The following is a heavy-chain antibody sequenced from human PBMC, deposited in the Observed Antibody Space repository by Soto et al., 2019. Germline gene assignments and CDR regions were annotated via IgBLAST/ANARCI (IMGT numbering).Heavy chain of an antibody. V-gene: IGHV3-9*01. D-gene: IGHD1-26*01. CDR1: GFNFDDHA. J-gene: IGHJ5*02. CDR3: VRSSGSQPRAGWFDP. CDR2: ISWNSVTI. Sequence: GGSLRLSCAASGFNFDDHAMHWVRQTPGKGLEWVSGISWNSVTINYADSIKGRFTISRDNAKRTLYLQMNNLRPADTAMYFCVRSSGSQPRAGWFDPWGQGTLVTVSS.